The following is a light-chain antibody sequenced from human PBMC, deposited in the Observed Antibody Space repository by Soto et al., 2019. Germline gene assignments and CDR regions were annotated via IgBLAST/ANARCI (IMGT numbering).Light chain of an antibody. CDR3: QQYANSHGT. V-gene: IGKV3-20*01. CDR1: QSVSSN. J-gene: IGKJ1*01. CDR2: GAS. Sequence: IVMSQSPAALSVSPGERDTVCCRASQSVSSNLAWYQQKPGQAPRLLIYGASSRASGIPDRFRGSGSGTDFTLTISRLEPEDFAVYYCQQYANSHGTFGQGAKVDI.